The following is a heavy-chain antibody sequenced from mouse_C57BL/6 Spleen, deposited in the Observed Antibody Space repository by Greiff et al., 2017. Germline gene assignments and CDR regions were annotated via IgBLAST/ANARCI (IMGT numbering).Heavy chain of an antibody. CDR2: IDPSDGCT. D-gene: IGHD1-1*02. CDR3: ALEEEFGRGFAY. Sequence: QVQLQQPGAELVKPGASVKLSCKASGYTFTSYWMQWVKQRPGQGLEWIGAIDPSDGCTNYNPKFKGKATLTVDTSSRTAYMQLSSLTSEASAEDYCALEEEFGRGFAYWGQGTLVTVSA. CDR1: GYTFTSYW. J-gene: IGHJ3*01. V-gene: IGHV1-50*01.